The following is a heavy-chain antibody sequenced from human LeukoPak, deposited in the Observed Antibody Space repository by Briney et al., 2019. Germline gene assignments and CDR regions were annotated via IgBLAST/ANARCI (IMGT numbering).Heavy chain of an antibody. CDR3: ARGQYYDSSGYYFDY. V-gene: IGHV4-59*11. D-gene: IGHD3-22*01. CDR2: IYYSGST. J-gene: IGHJ4*02. CDR1: GGSISSHY. Sequence: SETLSLTCTISGGSISSHYWSWIRQPPGKGLEWIAYIYYSGSTNYNPSLKSRVTISVDTSKNQFSPKLSSVTAADTAVYYCARGQYYDSSGYYFDYWGQGTLVTVSS.